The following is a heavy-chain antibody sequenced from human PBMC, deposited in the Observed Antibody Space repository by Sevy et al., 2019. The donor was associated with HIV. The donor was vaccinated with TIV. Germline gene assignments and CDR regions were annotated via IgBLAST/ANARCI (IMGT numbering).Heavy chain of an antibody. Sequence: ASVKVSCKTSGYIFTNSGITWVRQAPGQGLEWMEWIGVYNGNLKYAQKFQGRVTMTTDTSTSTAYMELTSLRSDDTGVYYCARVPTYHYGSATYFDYWGQGTLVTVSS. CDR2: IGVYNGNL. D-gene: IGHD3-10*01. V-gene: IGHV1-18*01. CDR1: GYIFTNSG. CDR3: ARVPTYHYGSATYFDY. J-gene: IGHJ4*02.